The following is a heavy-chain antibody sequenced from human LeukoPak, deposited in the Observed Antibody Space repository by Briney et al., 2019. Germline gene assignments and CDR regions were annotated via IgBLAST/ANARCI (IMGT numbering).Heavy chain of an antibody. CDR3: AKAYGSSYYDSSGYFDY. J-gene: IGHJ4*02. V-gene: IGHV3-9*01. CDR1: GFTFDDYA. CDR2: ISWNSGSI. Sequence: SLRLSCAASGFTFDDYAMHWVRQAPGKGLEWVSGISWNSGSIGYADSEKGRFTISRDNAKNSLYLQMNSLRAEDTALYYCAKAYGSSYYDSSGYFDYWGQGTLVTVSS. D-gene: IGHD3-22*01.